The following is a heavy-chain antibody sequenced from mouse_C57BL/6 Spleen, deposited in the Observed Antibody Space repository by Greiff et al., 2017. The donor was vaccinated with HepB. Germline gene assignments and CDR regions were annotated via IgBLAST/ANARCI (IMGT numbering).Heavy chain of an antibody. V-gene: IGHV1-64*01. CDR3: ARSPPIYYDYEGAMDY. CDR1: GYTFTSYW. CDR2: IHPNSGST. J-gene: IGHJ4*01. Sequence: QVQLQQPGAELVKPGASVKLSCKASGYTFTSYWMHWVKQRPGQGLEWIGMIHPNSGSTNYNEKFKSKATLTVDKSSSTAYMQLSSLTSEDSAVYYGARSPPIYYDYEGAMDYWGQGTSVTVSS. D-gene: IGHD2-4*01.